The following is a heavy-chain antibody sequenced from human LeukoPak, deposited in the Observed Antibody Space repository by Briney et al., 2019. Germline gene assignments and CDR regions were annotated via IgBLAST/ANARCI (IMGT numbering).Heavy chain of an antibody. Sequence: GASVKVSCKASGYTFTGYYMHWVRQAPGQGLEWMGWINPNSGGTNYAQKFQGRVTMTRGTSISTAYMELSRLRSDDTAVYYCAREGDCSSTSCYFDYWGQGTLATVSS. CDR2: INPNSGGT. V-gene: IGHV1-2*02. CDR1: GYTFTGYY. J-gene: IGHJ4*02. D-gene: IGHD2-2*01. CDR3: AREGDCSSTSCYFDY.